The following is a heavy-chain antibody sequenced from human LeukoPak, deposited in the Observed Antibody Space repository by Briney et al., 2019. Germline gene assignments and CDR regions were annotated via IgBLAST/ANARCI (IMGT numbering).Heavy chain of an antibody. V-gene: IGHV3-7*01. CDR2: IKQDGSEK. CDR3: ARDGGRTAYYYDSSGYYPYYYYGMDV. D-gene: IGHD3-22*01. CDR1: GFTFSSYW. Sequence: GGSLRLSCAASGFTFSSYWMSWVRQAPGKGLEWVANIKQDGSEKYYVDSVKGRFTISRDNAKNSLYLQMNSLRAEDTAVYYCARDGGRTAYYYDSSGYYPYYYYGMDVWGQGTTVTVSS. J-gene: IGHJ6*02.